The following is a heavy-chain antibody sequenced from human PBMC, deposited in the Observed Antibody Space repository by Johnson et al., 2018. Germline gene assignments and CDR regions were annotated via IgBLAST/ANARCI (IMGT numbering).Heavy chain of an antibody. CDR3: ASDTAMVYYGMDV. Sequence: QVQLQESGPGLVKPSVTLSLTCTVSGGSISSYYWSWIRQPPGKGLEWIGYIYYRGSTNYTPSLKSRVPISVDTSKNQFSLKLSSVTAADTAVYYCASDTAMVYYGMDVWGQGTTVTVSS. CDR2: IYYRGST. V-gene: IGHV4-59*01. D-gene: IGHD5-18*01. J-gene: IGHJ6*02. CDR1: GGSISSYY.